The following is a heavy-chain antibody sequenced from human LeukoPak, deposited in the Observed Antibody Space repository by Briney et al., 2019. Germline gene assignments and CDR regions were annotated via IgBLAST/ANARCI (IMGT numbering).Heavy chain of an antibody. D-gene: IGHD3-22*01. CDR2: IYHSGST. CDR3: ARHVRGDSSGYYWLYFDY. J-gene: IGHJ4*02. Sequence: PSQTLSLTCAVSGGSISSGGYSWSWIRQPPGKGLEWIGYIYHSGSTYYNPSLKSRVTISVDRSKNQFSLRLSSVTAADTAVYYCARHVRGDSSGYYWLYFDYWGQGTLVTVSS. CDR1: GGSISSGGYS. V-gene: IGHV4-30-2*01.